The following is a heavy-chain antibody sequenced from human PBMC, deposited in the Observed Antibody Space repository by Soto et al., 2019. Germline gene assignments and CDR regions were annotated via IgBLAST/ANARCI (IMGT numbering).Heavy chain of an antibody. CDR1: GGSISSGGYY. D-gene: IGHD4-17*01. CDR3: ARDESTTDAFEI. Sequence: SETPSLTCTVSGGSISSGGYYWSWIRQNPGKGLEWIGYIFYSGTTNYNPSLKSRLTISVDTSKNQFSLKLKSLTAADTAVYYCARDESTTDAFEIWGQGTVVTVSS. V-gene: IGHV4-31*03. J-gene: IGHJ3*02. CDR2: IFYSGTT.